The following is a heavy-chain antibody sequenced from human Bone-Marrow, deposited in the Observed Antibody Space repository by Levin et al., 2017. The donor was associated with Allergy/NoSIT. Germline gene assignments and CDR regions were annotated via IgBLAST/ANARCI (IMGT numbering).Heavy chain of an antibody. CDR1: GFTFSSYA. D-gene: IGHD1-26*01. V-gene: IGHV3-30-3*01. CDR3: ARGGIVGATTPNWFDP. CDR2: ISYDGSNK. J-gene: IGHJ5*02. Sequence: PGGSLRLSCAASGFTFSSYAMHWVRQAPGKGLEWVAVISYDGSNKYYADSVKGRFTISRDNSKNTLYLQMNSLRAEDTAVYYCARGGIVGATTPNWFDPWGQGTLVTVSS.